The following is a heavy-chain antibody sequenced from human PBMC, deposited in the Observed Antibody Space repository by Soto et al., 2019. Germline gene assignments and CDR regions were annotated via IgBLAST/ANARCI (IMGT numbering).Heavy chain of an antibody. Sequence: QVQLVQSGAEVKKPGSSVKDSCKASGDTLSFNTLNWVRQAPERGFEWVGRVNPILAMSSSAHKFQGRVSMIADKSTGTAYMELRSLRSDDTAVYYCATSYGSGSSPFHYWGQGTLVTVSS. J-gene: IGHJ4*02. CDR3: ATSYGSGSSPFHY. CDR2: VNPILAMS. V-gene: IGHV1-69*02. CDR1: GDTLSFNT. D-gene: IGHD3-10*01.